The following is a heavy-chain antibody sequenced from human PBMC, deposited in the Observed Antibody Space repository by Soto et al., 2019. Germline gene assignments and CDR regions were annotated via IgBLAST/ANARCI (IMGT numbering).Heavy chain of an antibody. Sequence: QVQLVESGGGVVQPGRSLRLSCAASGFTFSSYAMHWVRQAPGKGLEWVAVISYDGSNKYYADSVKGRFTISRDNSKNTLYLQMNSLRAEDTAVYYCARDPGFMGGRPDYWGQGTLVTVSS. CDR1: GFTFSSYA. CDR2: ISYDGSNK. J-gene: IGHJ4*02. V-gene: IGHV3-30-3*01. D-gene: IGHD3-16*01. CDR3: ARDPGFMGGRPDY.